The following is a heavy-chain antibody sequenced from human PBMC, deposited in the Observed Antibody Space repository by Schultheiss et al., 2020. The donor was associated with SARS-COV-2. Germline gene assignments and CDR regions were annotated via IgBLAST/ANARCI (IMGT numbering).Heavy chain of an antibody. CDR2: IHPAGSL. V-gene: IGHV4-34*10. D-gene: IGHD1-26*01. Sequence: SETLSLSCAVSGGSISPYYWSWVRQFPGKGLEWIGEIHPAGSLHYNPSLNSRVTISMDKSKNQFYLSLTSVTAADTAVYYCARNVWGPKIDLWGQGALVTVSS. CDR3: ARNVWGPKIDL. J-gene: IGHJ5*02. CDR1: GGSISPYY.